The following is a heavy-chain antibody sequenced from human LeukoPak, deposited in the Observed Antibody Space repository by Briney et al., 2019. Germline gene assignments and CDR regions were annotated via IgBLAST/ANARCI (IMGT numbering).Heavy chain of an antibody. J-gene: IGHJ4*02. CDR3: ARDRPYTGGWRGFDY. Sequence: SVKVSCKASGGTFSRYAISWVRQAPGQGLEWMGGIIPMFGIANYAQKFQGRVTITADESTSTAYMELSSLKSEDTAVYYCARDRPYTGGWRGFDYWGQGTLVTVSS. D-gene: IGHD6-19*01. CDR1: GGTFSRYA. CDR2: IIPMFGIA. V-gene: IGHV1-69*13.